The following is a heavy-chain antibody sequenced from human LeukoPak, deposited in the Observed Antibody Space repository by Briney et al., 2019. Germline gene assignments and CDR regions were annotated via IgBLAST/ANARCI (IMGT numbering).Heavy chain of an antibody. Sequence: GGSLRLSCAASGFTFSSYEMNWVRQAPGKGPEWVSYISSSGSTIYYADSVKGRFTISRDNAKNSLYLQMNSLRAEDTAVYYCARDTREPITMIVVVNAFDIWGQGTMVTVSS. V-gene: IGHV3-48*03. J-gene: IGHJ3*02. CDR2: ISSSGSTI. CDR1: GFTFSSYE. D-gene: IGHD3-22*01. CDR3: ARDTREPITMIVVVNAFDI.